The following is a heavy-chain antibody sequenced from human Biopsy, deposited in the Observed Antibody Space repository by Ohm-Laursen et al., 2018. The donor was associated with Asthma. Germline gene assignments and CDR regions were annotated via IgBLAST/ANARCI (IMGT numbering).Heavy chain of an antibody. CDR1: GFTFGDYW. CDR3: ARTFHFWSPYHAEHYQL. V-gene: IGHV3-7*01. CDR2: IKHDGSEK. Sequence: PRLSCAASGFTFGDYWMRWVRQVPGKGLEWVANIKHDGSEKNHVDSLKGRFTISRDNAKNSLYLQMNSLRAEDTAVYYCARTFHFWSPYHAEHYQLWGQGTLVTVSS. D-gene: IGHD3-3*02. J-gene: IGHJ1*01.